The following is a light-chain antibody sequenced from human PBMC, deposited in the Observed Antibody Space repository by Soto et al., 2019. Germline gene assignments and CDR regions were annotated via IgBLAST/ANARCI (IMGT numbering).Light chain of an antibody. CDR3: QQSYSTAWT. CDR2: SVS. Sequence: DIQMTQSPSSLSASVGDRVTITCRASQNISKYLNWYQQRAGKAPNLLIYSVSNLECWVPSRFSCSGSGTDFALTVSSLQPEDFGSYYCQQSYSTAWTFGQGTRVDIK. J-gene: IGKJ1*01. CDR1: QNISKY. V-gene: IGKV1-39*01.